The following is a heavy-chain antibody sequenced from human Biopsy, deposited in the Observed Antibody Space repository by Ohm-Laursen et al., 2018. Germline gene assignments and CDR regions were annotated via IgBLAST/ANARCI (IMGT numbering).Heavy chain of an antibody. CDR2: INQSGRT. V-gene: IGHV4-34*01. CDR1: GESFNGYY. CDR3: GNEVHGRDY. D-gene: IGHD2-15*01. Sequence: GTLSLTCAVYGESFNGYYWSWIRQPPGQGLEWIGQINQSGRTNYNPSLKSRVNISADKSNNQFSLKLTSVTSADTAVYFCGNEVHGRDYWGLGALVTVSS. J-gene: IGHJ4*02.